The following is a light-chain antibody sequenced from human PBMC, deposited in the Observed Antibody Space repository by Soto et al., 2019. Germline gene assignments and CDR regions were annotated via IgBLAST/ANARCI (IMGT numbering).Light chain of an antibody. J-gene: IGKJ1*01. CDR3: QQTYSAPQT. CDR2: ATS. V-gene: IGKV1-39*01. Sequence: QMTQSPSSLSASVGEKIIITCRASRDVGSDVNWYQQKPGKAPNLLIYATSSLQSGVPSRFSGSGSGTDFTLTISSLQAEDFATYFCQQTYSAPQTFGQGTKVDIK. CDR1: RDVGSD.